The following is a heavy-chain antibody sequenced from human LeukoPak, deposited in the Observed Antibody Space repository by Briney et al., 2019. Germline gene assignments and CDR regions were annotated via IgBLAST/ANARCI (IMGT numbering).Heavy chain of an antibody. Sequence: GGSLRLSCAASGFTFDDYAMHWVRQAPGKGLEWVSLISWDGGSTYYEDSVKGRFTISRDNAKNSLYLQMNNLRAEYTALYYCARGGYYYDSSGYYYGGVRYFDYWGQGTLVTVSS. CDR2: ISWDGGST. V-gene: IGHV3-43D*03. D-gene: IGHD3-22*01. CDR1: GFTFDDYA. J-gene: IGHJ4*02. CDR3: ARGGYYYDSSGYYYGGVRYFDY.